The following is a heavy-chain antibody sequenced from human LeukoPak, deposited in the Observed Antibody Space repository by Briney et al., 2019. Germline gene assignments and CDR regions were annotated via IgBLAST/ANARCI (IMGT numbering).Heavy chain of an antibody. J-gene: IGHJ6*02. Sequence: GGSLRLSCAASGFTFSSYGMHWVRQAPGKGLEWVAVIWYDGSNKYYADSVKGRFTISRDNSKNTLYLQMNSLRAEDTAVYYCARVVVVPAAIGVRYYYYGMDVWGQGTTVTVSS. D-gene: IGHD2-2*01. CDR1: GFTFSSYG. CDR3: ARVVVVPAAIGVRYYYYGMDV. CDR2: IWYDGSNK. V-gene: IGHV3-33*01.